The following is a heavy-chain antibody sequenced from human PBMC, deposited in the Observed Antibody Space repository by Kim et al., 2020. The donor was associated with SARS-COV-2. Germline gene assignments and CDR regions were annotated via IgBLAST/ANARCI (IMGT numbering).Heavy chain of an antibody. Sequence: GGSLRLSCAASGFTFSSYSMNWVRQAPGKGLEWVSSISSSSSYIYYADSVKGRFTISRDNAKNSLYLQMNSLRAEDTAVYYCARDRGYSGYDFLSIAVADYDYWGQGTLVTVSS. J-gene: IGHJ4*02. CDR3: ARDRGYSGYDFLSIAVADYDY. CDR1: GFTFSSYS. CDR2: ISSSSSYI. D-gene: IGHD5-12*01. V-gene: IGHV3-21*01.